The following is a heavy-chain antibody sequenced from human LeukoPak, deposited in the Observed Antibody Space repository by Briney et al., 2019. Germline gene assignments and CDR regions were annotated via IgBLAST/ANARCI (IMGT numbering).Heavy chain of an antibody. CDR3: AKEYDSGGYGANFDY. V-gene: IGHV3-30*02. J-gene: IGHJ4*02. CDR2: IWYDGSNK. CDR1: GFTFSSYG. Sequence: GGSLRLSCAASGFTFSSYGMHWVRQAPGKGLEWVAVIWYDGSNKYYADSVKGRFTISRDNSKNTMYLQMDSLRAEDTAVYYCAKEYDSGGYGANFDYWGQGTLVTVSS. D-gene: IGHD3-10*01.